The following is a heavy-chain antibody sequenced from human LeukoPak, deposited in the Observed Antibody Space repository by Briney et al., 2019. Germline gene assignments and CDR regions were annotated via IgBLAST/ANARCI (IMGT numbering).Heavy chain of an antibody. J-gene: IGHJ1*01. V-gene: IGHV3-43*02. Sequence: GGSLRLSCAASGFTFDDYAMHWVRQAPGKGPEWVSLISGGGGSTYYADSVKGRFTISRDNSKNSLYLQMNSLRTEDTALYYCAKDYRLLWDTGYFQHWGQGTLVTVSS. CDR1: GFTFDDYA. D-gene: IGHD2-2*01. CDR3: AKDYRLLWDTGYFQH. CDR2: ISGGGGST.